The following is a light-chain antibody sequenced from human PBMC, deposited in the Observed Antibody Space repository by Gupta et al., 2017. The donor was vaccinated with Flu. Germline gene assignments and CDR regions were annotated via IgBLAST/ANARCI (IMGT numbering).Light chain of an antibody. V-gene: IGLV4-69*01. CDR1: SGHSSYA. J-gene: IGLJ3*02. CDR2: LNSDGSH. Sequence: QLVLTQSPSASASLGASVKLTCTLSSGHSSYAIAWHQQQPEKGPRYFMKLNSDGSHSKGDGIPDRFSGSSSGAERYLTISSLQSEDEADYYCQTWGTGIRVFGGGTMLTVL. CDR3: QTWGTGIRV.